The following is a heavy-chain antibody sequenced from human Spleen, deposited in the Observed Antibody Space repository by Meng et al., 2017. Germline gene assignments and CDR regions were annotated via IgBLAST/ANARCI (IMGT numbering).Heavy chain of an antibody. Sequence: QVQLVQSGSEVKVPGASVNISCKTSGYTFRTYGVTWVRQAPGQGLEYLGWISAYNGNTNYAQKLQGRVTMTTDASTSTAYMELRSLRSDDTAIYYCAKTYSYGYSDPWGQGTLVTVSS. CDR3: AKTYSYGYSDP. J-gene: IGHJ5*02. CDR2: ISAYNGNT. V-gene: IGHV1-18*01. CDR1: GYTFRTYG. D-gene: IGHD5-18*01.